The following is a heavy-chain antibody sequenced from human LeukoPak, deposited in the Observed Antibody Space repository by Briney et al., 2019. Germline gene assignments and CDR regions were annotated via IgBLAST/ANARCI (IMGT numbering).Heavy chain of an antibody. CDR2: TSDRGDYT. J-gene: IGHJ4*02. CDR1: GFTFTSYS. Sequence: GGSLRLSCAASGFTFTSYSMSWVRQAPGKGLEWVSGTSDRGDYTYYADSVKGRFTISRDNSKNTLYLQMNSLRAEDTAVYYCDRGYSIDYWGQGTLVTVSS. D-gene: IGHD6-13*01. CDR3: DRGYSIDY. V-gene: IGHV3-23*01.